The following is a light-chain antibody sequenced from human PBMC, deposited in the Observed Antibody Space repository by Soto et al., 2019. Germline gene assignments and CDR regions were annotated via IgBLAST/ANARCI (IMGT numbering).Light chain of an antibody. CDR2: KVS. Sequence: DVVMTQSPLSLPVTLGQPASISCRSSQSLAYRDGNTYLNWFQQRPGKSPRRVIYKVSNRDSGVPDRLSGSGSGTDFTLKISRVEAEDVGVYYCMQGTHWPPYTFGPGDQAGDQT. CDR1: QSLAYRDGNTY. V-gene: IGKV2-30*01. CDR3: MQGTHWPPYT. J-gene: IGKJ2*01.